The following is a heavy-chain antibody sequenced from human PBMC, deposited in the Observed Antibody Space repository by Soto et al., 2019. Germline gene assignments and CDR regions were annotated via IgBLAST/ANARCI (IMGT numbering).Heavy chain of an antibody. CDR1: GYTFTSYA. V-gene: IGHV1-3*01. J-gene: IGHJ4*02. CDR3: ARGLDYGELVYYFDY. CDR2: INAGNGNT. D-gene: IGHD4-17*01. Sequence: ASVKVSCKASGYTFTSYAMHWVRQAPGQRLEWMGWINAGNGNTKYSQKFQGRVTITRDTSGSTSYMELSSLRSEDTAVYYCARGLDYGELVYYFDYWGQGTLVTVSS.